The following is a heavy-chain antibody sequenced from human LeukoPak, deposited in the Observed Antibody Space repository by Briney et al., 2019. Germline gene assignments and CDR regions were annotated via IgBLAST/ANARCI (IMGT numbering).Heavy chain of an antibody. V-gene: IGHV3-48*03. CDR2: ISSSGSTI. Sequence: PGGSLRLSCAASGFTFSSYEMNWVRQAPGKWLEWVSYISSSGSTIYYADSVKGRFTISRDNAKNSLYLQMNSLRAEDTAVYYCARDRMGYYDSTGYFDSWGQGTLVTVSS. CDR3: ARDRMGYYDSTGYFDS. CDR1: GFTFSSYE. D-gene: IGHD3-22*01. J-gene: IGHJ4*02.